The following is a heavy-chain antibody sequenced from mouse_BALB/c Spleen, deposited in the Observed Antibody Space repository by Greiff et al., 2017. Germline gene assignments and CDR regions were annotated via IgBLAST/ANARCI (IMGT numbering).Heavy chain of an antibody. CDR1: GYTFTSYV. CDR3: ARRGITTGYYYAMDY. V-gene: IGHV1-14*01. D-gene: IGHD2-4*01. J-gene: IGHJ4*01. CDR2: INPYNDGT. Sequence: VQLKESGPELVKPGASVKMSCKASGYTFTSYVMHWVKQKPGQGLEWIGYINPYNDGTKYNEKFKGKATLTSDKSSSTAYMELSSLTSEDSAVYYCARRGITTGYYYAMDYWGQGTSVTVSS.